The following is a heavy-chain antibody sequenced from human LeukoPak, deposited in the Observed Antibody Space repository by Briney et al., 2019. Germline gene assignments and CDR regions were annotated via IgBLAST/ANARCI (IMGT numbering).Heavy chain of an antibody. CDR2: IDWDDDK. D-gene: IGHD3-10*01. Sequence: SGPTLVNPTQTLTLTCTFSGFSLSTSGMGVSWIRQPPGKALERLARIDWDDDKYYSTSLKTRLTISKDTSKNQVVLTMTNMDPVDTATYYCARIRHYGSGSLYYFDYWGQGTLVTVSS. CDR1: GFSLSTSGMG. CDR3: ARIRHYGSGSLYYFDY. V-gene: IGHV2-70*11. J-gene: IGHJ4*02.